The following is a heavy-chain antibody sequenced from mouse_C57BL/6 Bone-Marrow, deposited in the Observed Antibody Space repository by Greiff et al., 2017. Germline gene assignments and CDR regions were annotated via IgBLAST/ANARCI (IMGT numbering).Heavy chain of an antibody. CDR2: IDPETGGT. CDR1: GYTFTDYE. J-gene: IGHJ4*01. Sequence: VQLQQSGAELVRPGASVTLSCKASGYTFTDYEMHWVKQTPVHGLEWIGAIDPETGGTAYNQKFKGQAILTADKSSSTAYMELRSLTSEDSAVYYCTKITTVVANYAMDYWGQGTSVTVSS. D-gene: IGHD1-1*01. V-gene: IGHV1-15*01. CDR3: TKITTVVANYAMDY.